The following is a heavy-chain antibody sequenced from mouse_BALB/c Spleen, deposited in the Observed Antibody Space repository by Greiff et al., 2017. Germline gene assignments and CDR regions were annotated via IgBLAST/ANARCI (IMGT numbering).Heavy chain of an antibody. CDR2: IRNKANGYTT. J-gene: IGHJ4*01. CDR1: GFTFTDYY. V-gene: IGHV7-3*02. Sequence: EVMLVESGGGLVQPGGSLRLSCATSGFTFTDYYMSWVRQPPGKALEWLGFIRNKANGYTTEYSASVKGRFTISRDNSQSILYLQMNTLRAEDSATYYCARGQSSYAMDYWGQGTSVTVSS. CDR3: ARGQSSYAMDY.